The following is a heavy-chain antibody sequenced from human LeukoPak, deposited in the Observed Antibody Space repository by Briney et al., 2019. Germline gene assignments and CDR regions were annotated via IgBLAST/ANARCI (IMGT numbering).Heavy chain of an antibody. J-gene: IGHJ3*02. CDR3: TREDIVVVPAASSAFDI. D-gene: IGHD2-2*01. CDR1: GFTSGDYA. Sequence: GGSLRLSCTASGFTSGDYAMSWFRQAPGGGVGWGGFIRSKAYGGTTEYAASVKGRFTISRDDSKSIAYLPMNSLKTEDTAVYYCTREDIVVVPAASSAFDIWGQGTMVTVSS. CDR2: IRSKAYGGTT. V-gene: IGHV3-49*03.